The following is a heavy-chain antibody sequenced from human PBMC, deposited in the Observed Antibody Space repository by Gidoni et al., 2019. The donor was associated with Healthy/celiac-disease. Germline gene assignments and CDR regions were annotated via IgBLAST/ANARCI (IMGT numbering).Heavy chain of an antibody. D-gene: IGHD3-16*01. Sequence: QVQLVESGGGVVQPGRSLRLSCAASGFTFSSYGMHWVRQAPGKGLEWVAVIWYDGSNKYYADSVKGRFTISRDNSKNTLYLQMNSLRAEDTAVYYCARYVYYYYGMDVWGQGTTVTVSS. V-gene: IGHV3-33*01. CDR3: ARYVYYYYGMDV. CDR1: GFTFSSYG. J-gene: IGHJ6*02. CDR2: IWYDGSNK.